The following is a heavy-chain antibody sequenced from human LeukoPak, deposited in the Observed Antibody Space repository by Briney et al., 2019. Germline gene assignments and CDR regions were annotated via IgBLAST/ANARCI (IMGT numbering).Heavy chain of an antibody. CDR2: IYSGGST. J-gene: IGHJ3*02. D-gene: IGHD1-14*01. Sequence: GGSLRLSCAASGFTVSSNYMSWVRQAPGKGLEWVSSIYSGGSTYYADSVKGRFTISRDNSKNTVYLQMNSLRAEDTAVFFCARVRLDRSERNLDAFENWGQGTMVTVSS. CDR3: ARVRLDRSERNLDAFEN. CDR1: GFTVSSNY. V-gene: IGHV3-53*01.